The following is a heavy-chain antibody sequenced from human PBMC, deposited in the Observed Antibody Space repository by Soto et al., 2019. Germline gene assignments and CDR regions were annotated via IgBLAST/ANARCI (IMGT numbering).Heavy chain of an antibody. J-gene: IGHJ4*02. V-gene: IGHV3-33*01. CDR1: GFTFSSYG. Sequence: GGSLRLSCAASGFTFSSYGMHWVRQAPGKGLEWVAVIWYDGSNKYYAYSVKGRFTISRDNSKNTLYLQMNSLRAEDTAVYYCARDSSYCSGGSCYPGIFDYWGQGTLVTVSS. D-gene: IGHD2-15*01. CDR2: IWYDGSNK. CDR3: ARDSSYCSGGSCYPGIFDY.